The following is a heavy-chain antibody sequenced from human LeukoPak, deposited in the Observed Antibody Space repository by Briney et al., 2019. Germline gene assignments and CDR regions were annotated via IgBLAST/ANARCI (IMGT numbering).Heavy chain of an antibody. D-gene: IGHD6-13*01. J-gene: IGHJ4*02. V-gene: IGHV3-23*01. Sequence: PGGSLRLSCAASGFTFSTYAMSWVRQAPGKGLEWVSAISGSGGSTYYADSVKGRFTISRDNSKNTLYLQMNSLRAEDTSICFCAKALEQETVIALDSWGQGTLVTVSS. CDR2: ISGSGGST. CDR3: AKALEQETVIALDS. CDR1: GFTFSTYA.